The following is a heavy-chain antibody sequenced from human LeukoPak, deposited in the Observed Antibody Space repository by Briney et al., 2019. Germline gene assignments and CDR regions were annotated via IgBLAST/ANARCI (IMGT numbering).Heavy chain of an antibody. Sequence: GGSLRLSCAASGFTFDDYGMSWVRHAPGTGLEWVSTIRGSDGSTFYADSVKGRFTISRDNSKNTLYLQMNSLRGEDTAVYYCAKGFRTTMVRGVLITPYYFDYWGQGTLVTVSS. V-gene: IGHV3-23*01. CDR1: GFTFDDYG. J-gene: IGHJ4*02. CDR3: AKGFRTTMVRGVLITPYYFDY. CDR2: IRGSDGST. D-gene: IGHD3-10*01.